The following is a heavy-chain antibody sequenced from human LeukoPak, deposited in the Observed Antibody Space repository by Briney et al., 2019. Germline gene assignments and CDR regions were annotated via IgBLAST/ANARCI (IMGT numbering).Heavy chain of an antibody. CDR2: IIPIFGTA. CDR3: ARDHRSHKKDFWSGYYD. J-gene: IGHJ4*02. D-gene: IGHD3-3*01. Sequence: SVKVSCKASGGTFSSYAISRARQALGQGLEWMGRIIPIFGTANYAQKFQGRVTITTDESTSTTYMELSSLRSEDRAVYYCARDHRSHKKDFWSGYYDWGQGTLVTVSS. V-gene: IGHV1-69*05. CDR1: GGTFSSYA.